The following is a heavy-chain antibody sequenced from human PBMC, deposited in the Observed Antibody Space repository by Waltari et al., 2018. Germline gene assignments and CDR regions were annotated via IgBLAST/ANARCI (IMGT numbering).Heavy chain of an antibody. Sequence: QVQLVQSGSELKKPGTSVKISCKASGSTVTDYSLNWVRQGSGQGFAGMVRINTKTGKSTYAPDFTGRFVVSLDTSVSTAYLEIISLKAEDTAVYYCARWRPPDYGLDNWGQGTLVTVSA. V-gene: IGHV7-4-1*02. CDR2: INTKTGKS. J-gene: IGHJ4*02. D-gene: IGHD4-17*01. CDR3: ARWRPPDYGLDN. CDR1: GSTVTDYS.